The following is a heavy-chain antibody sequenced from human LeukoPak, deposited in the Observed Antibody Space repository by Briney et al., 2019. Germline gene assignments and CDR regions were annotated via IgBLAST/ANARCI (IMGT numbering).Heavy chain of an antibody. V-gene: IGHV1-69*05. CDR3: AKGYCSSTSCYPFDY. CDR2: IIPIFGTA. CDR1: GGTFSSYA. D-gene: IGHD2-2*01. J-gene: IGHJ4*02. Sequence: SVKVSCKASGGTFSSYAISWVRQAPGQGLEWMGGIIPIFGTANYAQKFQGRVTITTDESTGTAYMELSSLRSEDTAVYYCAKGYCSSTSCYPFDYWGQGTLVTVSS.